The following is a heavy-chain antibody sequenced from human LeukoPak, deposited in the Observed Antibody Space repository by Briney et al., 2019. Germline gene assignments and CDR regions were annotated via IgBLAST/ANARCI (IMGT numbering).Heavy chain of an antibody. J-gene: IGHJ6*02. CDR1: GYTFTSYD. CDR2: MNPNSGNT. Sequence: ASVKVSCKASGYTFTSYDINWVRQATGQGLEWMGWMNPNSGNTGYAQKFQGRVTMTRNTSISTAYMELSSLRSEDTAVYYCAVPLTAMSFYGMDVWGQGTTVTVSS. D-gene: IGHD5-18*01. CDR3: AVPLTAMSFYGMDV. V-gene: IGHV1-8*01.